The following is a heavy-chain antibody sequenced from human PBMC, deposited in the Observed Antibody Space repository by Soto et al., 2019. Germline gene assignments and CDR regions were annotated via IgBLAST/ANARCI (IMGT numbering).Heavy chain of an antibody. CDR3: AGETPYSSAFD. V-gene: IGHV3-48*02. CDR2: ISSSSSTI. Sequence: GGPLGLSCAASGFTFSSYSMIWVRQAPGKGLQWVSYISSSSSTIYYADSVRGRFTISRDNAKNSLSLQMNSLRDEDTAVYYCAGETPYSSAFDWGQGTLVTVSS. D-gene: IGHD6-6*01. J-gene: IGHJ4*02. CDR1: GFTFSSYS.